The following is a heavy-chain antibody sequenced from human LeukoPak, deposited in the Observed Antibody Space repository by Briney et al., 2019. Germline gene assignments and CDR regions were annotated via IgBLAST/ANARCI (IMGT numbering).Heavy chain of an antibody. Sequence: GRSLRLSCAASGFHFNSYSMHWVRQAPGKGLEWVAFIRYDGSNKYYADSVKGRFTISRDNSKNTLYLQMNSLRAEDTAVYYCAKDWSPASGRGGYFDYWGQGTLVTVSS. CDR1: GFHFNSYS. V-gene: IGHV3-30*04. J-gene: IGHJ4*02. CDR2: IRYDGSNK. CDR3: AKDWSPASGRGGYFDY. D-gene: IGHD6-13*01.